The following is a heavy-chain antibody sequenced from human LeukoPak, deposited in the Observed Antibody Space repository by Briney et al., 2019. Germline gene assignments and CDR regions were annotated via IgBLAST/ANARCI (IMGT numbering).Heavy chain of an antibody. CDR3: ARMKGCSSTTCYFAIY. CDR2: IWYDGSNK. CDR1: GFTFSTYD. Sequence: GRSLRLSCATSGFTFSTYDMHWVRQAPGKGLEWVAVIWYDGSNKNYADSVKGRFTISRDNSKNTLFLQMNSLRAEDTAVYFCARMKGCSSTTCYFAIYWGQGTLVTVSS. V-gene: IGHV3-33*01. D-gene: IGHD2-2*01. J-gene: IGHJ4*02.